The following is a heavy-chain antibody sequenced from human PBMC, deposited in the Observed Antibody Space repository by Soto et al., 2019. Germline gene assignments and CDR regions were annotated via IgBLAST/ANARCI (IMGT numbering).Heavy chain of an antibody. Sequence: PSETLSLTCAVSGGSISSSNWWSWVRQPPGKGLEWIGEIYHSGSTNYNPSLKSRVTISVDKSKNQFSLKLSSVTAADTAVYYCARDSSSGGSCYSGACRYYYYYGMDVWGQGTTVTVSS. D-gene: IGHD2-15*01. CDR2: IYHSGST. CDR3: ARDSSSGGSCYSGACRYYYYYGMDV. CDR1: GGSISSSNW. J-gene: IGHJ6*02. V-gene: IGHV4-4*02.